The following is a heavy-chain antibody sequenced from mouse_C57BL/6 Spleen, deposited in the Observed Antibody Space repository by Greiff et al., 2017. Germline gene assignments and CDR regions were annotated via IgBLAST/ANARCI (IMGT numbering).Heavy chain of an antibody. V-gene: IGHV1-72*01. J-gene: IGHJ3*01. CDR3: AREWDLLAFAY. Sequence: QVQLKQPGAELVKPGASVKLSCKASGYTFTSYWMHWVKQRPGRGLEWIGRIDPNSGGTKYNEKFKSKATLTVDKPSSTAYMQLSSLTSEDSAVYYCAREWDLLAFAYWGQGTLVTVSA. D-gene: IGHD2-1*01. CDR1: GYTFTSYW. CDR2: IDPNSGGT.